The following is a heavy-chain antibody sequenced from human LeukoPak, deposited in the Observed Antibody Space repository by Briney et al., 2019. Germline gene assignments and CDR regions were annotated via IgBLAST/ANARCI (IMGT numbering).Heavy chain of an antibody. Sequence: SETLSLTCTVSGYSIANGYQWAWIRQPPGKRLEWIGSIYQSGSTYDNLSLKSRLTMSVDTSKNQFSLKMRSVTAADTAIYYCARSEINDYMRFWGQGILVTVSS. CDR2: IYQSGST. CDR3: ARSEINDYMRF. J-gene: IGHJ4*02. CDR1: GYSIANGYQ. D-gene: IGHD4-11*01. V-gene: IGHV4-38-2*02.